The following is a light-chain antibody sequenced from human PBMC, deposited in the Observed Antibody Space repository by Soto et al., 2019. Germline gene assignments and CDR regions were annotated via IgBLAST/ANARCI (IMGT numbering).Light chain of an antibody. V-gene: IGKV3-11*01. Sequence: EIVLTQSPATLSLSPGERVTLSCRASQHVSTYLAWYQQKPPPAPSLLIYDASDRAPGIPARFSGSGSGTDYNLSISSLEPEDFAVYYCQQRTNWLTFGPGTKVDIK. CDR1: QHVSTY. CDR2: DAS. J-gene: IGKJ3*01. CDR3: QQRTNWLT.